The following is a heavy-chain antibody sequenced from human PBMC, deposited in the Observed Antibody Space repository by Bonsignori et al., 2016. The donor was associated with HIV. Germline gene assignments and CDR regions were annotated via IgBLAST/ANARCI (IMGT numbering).Heavy chain of an antibody. CDR1: GYTFSMFW. CDR2: IDEYGRIT. CDR3: TRDIAGRASL. Sequence: EVQLVESGGGLVQPGGSLRFSCAASGYTFSMFWMHWVRQVPGQGLVWVSRIDEYGRITDYADSVKGRFTISRDNAKSTLSLEMNGLRVEDTAIYYCTRDIAGRASLWGQGTLVTVSS. D-gene: IGHD6-6*01. V-gene: IGHV3-74*01. J-gene: IGHJ4*02.